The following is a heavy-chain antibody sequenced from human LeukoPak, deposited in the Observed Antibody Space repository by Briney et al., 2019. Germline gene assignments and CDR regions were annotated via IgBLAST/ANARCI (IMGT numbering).Heavy chain of an antibody. CDR3: ARLGAVTKDHYCDY. D-gene: IGHD4-17*01. CDR2: INQDDSSQ. V-gene: IGHV3-7*01. J-gene: IGHJ4*02. CDR1: LFSFSTFL. Sequence: GSLRHSPARSLFSFSTFLMGWVRQAPGKGREWVANINQDDSSQYYAHAVRGRFTISRDNAKNSLNLQMNSLRGEDTAVYFCARLGAVTKDHYCDYWGQGTLVSVSS.